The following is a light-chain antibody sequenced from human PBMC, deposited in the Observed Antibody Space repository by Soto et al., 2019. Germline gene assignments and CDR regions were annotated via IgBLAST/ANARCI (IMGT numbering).Light chain of an antibody. CDR1: QSVSGW. Sequence: IPITQSHYTVAASVGDTVTVNCRASQSVSGWLAWYQQKPGKAPKLLIYDASSLESGVPSRFSGSGSGTEFTLTISSLQPDDFATYYCQQYNSYSTFGQGTKVDI. CDR3: QQYNSYST. J-gene: IGKJ1*01. CDR2: DAS. V-gene: IGKV1-5*01.